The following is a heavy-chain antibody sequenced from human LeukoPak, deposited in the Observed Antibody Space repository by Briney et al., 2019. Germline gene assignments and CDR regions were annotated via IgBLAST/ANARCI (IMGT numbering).Heavy chain of an antibody. V-gene: IGHV4-59*01. CDR3: ARVGAMVRGVLGVGYFDY. CDR2: IHYSGST. J-gene: IGHJ4*02. CDR1: GGSISSYY. D-gene: IGHD3-10*01. Sequence: SETLSLTCTVSGGSISSYYWSWIRQPPGKGLEWIGYIHYSGSTNYNPSLKSRVTISVDTSKNQFSLKLSSVTAADTAVYYCARVGAMVRGVLGVGYFDYWGQGTLVTVSS.